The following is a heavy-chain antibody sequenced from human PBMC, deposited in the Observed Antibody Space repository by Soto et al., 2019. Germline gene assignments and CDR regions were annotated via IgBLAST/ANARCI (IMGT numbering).Heavy chain of an antibody. V-gene: IGHV2-5*02. D-gene: IGHD3-9*01. Sequence: QITLKESGPTLVKPTQTLTLPCTFSGFSLSTSGVGVGWIRQPPGKALEWLALIYWDDDKRYSPSLKSRLTITKDTSKIQVVLTMTNMDPVDTATYYCARQVRYFDWLLAAFDIWGQGTMVTVSS. CDR2: IYWDDDK. CDR3: ARQVRYFDWLLAAFDI. CDR1: GFSLSTSGVG. J-gene: IGHJ3*02.